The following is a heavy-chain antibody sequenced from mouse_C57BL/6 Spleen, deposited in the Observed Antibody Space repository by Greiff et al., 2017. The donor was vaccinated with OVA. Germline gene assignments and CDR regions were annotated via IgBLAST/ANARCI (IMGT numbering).Heavy chain of an antibody. V-gene: IGHV1-64*01. CDR2: IHPNSGST. D-gene: IGHD1-1*01. CDR1: GYTFTSYW. CDR3: ARSGYYGSRDYFDY. J-gene: IGHJ2*01. Sequence: QVQLQQPGAELVKPGASVKLSCKASGYTFTSYWMHWVKQRPGQGLEWIGMIHPNSGSTNYNEKFKSKATLTVDKSSSTAYMQLSSLTSEDSAVYYCARSGYYGSRDYFDYWGQGTTLTVSS.